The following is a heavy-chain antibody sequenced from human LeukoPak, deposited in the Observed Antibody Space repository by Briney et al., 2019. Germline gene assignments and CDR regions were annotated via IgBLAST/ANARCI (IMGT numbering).Heavy chain of an antibody. CDR1: GYTFTSYG. Sequence: GASVKVSCKASGYTFTSYGISWVRQAPGQGLEWMGWMNPNSGNTGYAQKFQGRVTMTRNTSISTAYMELSSLRSEDTAVYYCARVVSGGSGSYYNWYYYYYYMDVWGKGTTVTISS. V-gene: IGHV1-8*02. CDR3: ARVVSGGSGSYYNWYYYYYYMDV. J-gene: IGHJ6*03. CDR2: MNPNSGNT. D-gene: IGHD3-10*01.